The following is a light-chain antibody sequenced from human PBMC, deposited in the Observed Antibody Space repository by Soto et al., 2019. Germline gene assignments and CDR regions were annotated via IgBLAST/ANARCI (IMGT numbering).Light chain of an antibody. Sequence: DIPMTQSPSTLSASVGDRVTITCRASQSIGDSLAWYQQKPGKAPYLLISDVSSLERGVPSRFSGSGSGTEFTLTISSMQPDDLATLYCQQYSGYSRMFGQGTKVEI. CDR2: DVS. CDR3: QQYSGYSRM. J-gene: IGKJ1*01. CDR1: QSIGDS. V-gene: IGKV1-5*01.